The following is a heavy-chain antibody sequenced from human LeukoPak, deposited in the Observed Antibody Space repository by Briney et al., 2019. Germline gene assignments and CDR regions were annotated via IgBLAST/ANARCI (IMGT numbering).Heavy chain of an antibody. V-gene: IGHV3-23*01. CDR1: VFTFSNYA. Sequence: GGSLGLSCAASVFTFSNYAMSWLRQAPGKGREWFSAISGSGVSTYYADSVKGRVTISRDNSKNTLYLQMNSLRAEDTAVYYCAKEGSTVTLYYFDYWGQGTLVTVSS. CDR2: ISGSGVST. J-gene: IGHJ4*02. D-gene: IGHD4-11*01. CDR3: AKEGSTVTLYYFDY.